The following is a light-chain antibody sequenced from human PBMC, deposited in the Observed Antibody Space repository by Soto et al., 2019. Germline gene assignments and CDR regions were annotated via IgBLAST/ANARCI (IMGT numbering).Light chain of an antibody. CDR3: QQYNDWPLT. J-gene: IGKJ4*01. CDR1: QSVSNN. V-gene: IGKV3-15*01. CDR2: GAS. Sequence: EIVLTQSPATLSLSPGERATLSCRASQSVSNNLAWFQQKPGQAPRLLIFGASSRATGIPARFSGSGSGTEFTLTINSLQSEDFAVYYCQQYNDWPLTFGGGTKVEIK.